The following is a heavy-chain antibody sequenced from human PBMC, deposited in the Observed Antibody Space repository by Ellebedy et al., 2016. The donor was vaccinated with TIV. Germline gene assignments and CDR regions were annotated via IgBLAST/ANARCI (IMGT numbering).Heavy chain of an antibody. D-gene: IGHD3-10*01. CDR2: IKNKADSYTT. CDR3: ASNNLGSYDY. Sequence: GESLKISCAASGFSFSDWYMDWVRQAPGRGLEWVGRIKNKADSYTTHYAASVKGRFTISRDNSKNSLYLQMDSLNTEDTAVYYCASNNLGSYDYWGQGTLVTVSS. J-gene: IGHJ4*02. V-gene: IGHV3-72*01. CDR1: GFSFSDWY.